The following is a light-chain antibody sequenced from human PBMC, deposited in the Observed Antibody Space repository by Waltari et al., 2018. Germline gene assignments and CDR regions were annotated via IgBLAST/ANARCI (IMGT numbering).Light chain of an antibody. CDR3: NSRDSSGNVV. CDR2: GKN. CDR1: SLRSYY. V-gene: IGLV3-19*01. Sequence: SSELTQDPAVSVALGQTVRITCQGDSLRSYYASWYQQKPGQSPVLVIYGKNNRPSWMPDRFSVSSSGNTASLTITGAPAEDEADYYCNSRDSSGNVVFGGGTKLTVL. J-gene: IGLJ2*01.